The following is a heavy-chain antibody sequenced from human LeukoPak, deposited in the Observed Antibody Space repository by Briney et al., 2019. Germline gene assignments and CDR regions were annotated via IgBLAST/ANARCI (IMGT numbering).Heavy chain of an antibody. CDR2: IYYSGST. D-gene: IGHD3-10*01. CDR1: GGTISSSGYY. CDR3: ASSGLSRAGAFDI. Sequence: SETLSLTCTVSGGTISSSGYYWGWNRQPPGKGLEWIGNIYYSGSTYYNPSLKSRVTISVDTSKNQFSLKLSSVTAADTAVYYCASSGLSRAGAFDIWGQGTMVTVSS. V-gene: IGHV4-39*07. J-gene: IGHJ3*02.